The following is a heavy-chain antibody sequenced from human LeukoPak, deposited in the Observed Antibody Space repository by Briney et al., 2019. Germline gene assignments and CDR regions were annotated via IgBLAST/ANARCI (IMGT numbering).Heavy chain of an antibody. J-gene: IGHJ4*02. CDR3: ARDSCSSTSCLYYFDY. D-gene: IGHD2-2*01. CDR1: GFTFSSYA. CDR2: ISHDRSNK. V-gene: IGHV3-30-3*01. Sequence: GGSLRLSCAASGFTFSSYAMHWVRQAPGKGLEWVALISHDRSNKYYADSVKGRFTISRDNSKNTLYLQMDSLRADDTSLYYCARDSCSSTSCLYYFDYWGQGTLVTVSS.